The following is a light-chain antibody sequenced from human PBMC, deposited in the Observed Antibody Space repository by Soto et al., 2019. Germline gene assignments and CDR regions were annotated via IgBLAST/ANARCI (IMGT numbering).Light chain of an antibody. V-gene: IGLV2-14*01. CDR2: EVS. CDR3: SSYTSSSFYV. CDR1: SSDVGGYNY. Sequence: QSALTQPASVSGSPGQSITISCTVTSSDVGGYNYVSWYQQHPGKAPKLMIYEVSNRPSGVSNRFSGSKSGNTASLTISGLQAEGEADYYCSSYTSSSFYVFGTGTKVTVL. J-gene: IGLJ1*01.